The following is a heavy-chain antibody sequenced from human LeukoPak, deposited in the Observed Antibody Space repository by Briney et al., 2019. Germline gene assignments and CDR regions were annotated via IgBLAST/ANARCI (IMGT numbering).Heavy chain of an antibody. CDR1: GFTFSSYW. J-gene: IGHJ3*02. CDR2: INSDGSST. Sequence: GGSLRLSCAASGFTFSSYWMHWVRQAPGKGLVWVSRINSDGSSTSYADSVKGRFTISRDNAKNTLYLQMNSLRAEDTAVYYCARGYGSGSYHDAVDIWGQGTMVTVSS. D-gene: IGHD3-10*01. CDR3: ARGYGSGSYHDAVDI. V-gene: IGHV3-74*01.